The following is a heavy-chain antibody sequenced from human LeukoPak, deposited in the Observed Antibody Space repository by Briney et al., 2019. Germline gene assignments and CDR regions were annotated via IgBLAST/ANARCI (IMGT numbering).Heavy chain of an antibody. Sequence: SVKVSCKASGGIFSSYTISWVRQAPGQGLEWMGRIIPLLGIANYAQKFQGRVTIIADKSTSTAYMELSSLRSEDTAVYYCARDDADSAYADGDYWGQGTLVTVS. V-gene: IGHV1-69*04. CDR1: GGIFSSYT. CDR2: IIPLLGIA. D-gene: IGHD5-12*01. CDR3: ARDDADSAYADGDY. J-gene: IGHJ4*02.